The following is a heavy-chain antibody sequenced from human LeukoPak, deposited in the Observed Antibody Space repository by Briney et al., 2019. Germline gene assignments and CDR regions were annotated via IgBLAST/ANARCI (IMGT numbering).Heavy chain of an antibody. D-gene: IGHD2-15*01. CDR3: ARGNCRGGSCYSGTWFDP. CDR1: GGSISPYY. Sequence: PSETLSLTCTVSGGSISPYYWSWIRQPPGKGLEWIGYIYYSGGTNYNPSLKSRVTISVDTSKNQFSLKLNSVTAADTAVYYCARGNCRGGSCYSGTWFDPWGQGTLVTVSS. J-gene: IGHJ5*02. CDR2: IYYSGGT. V-gene: IGHV4-59*01.